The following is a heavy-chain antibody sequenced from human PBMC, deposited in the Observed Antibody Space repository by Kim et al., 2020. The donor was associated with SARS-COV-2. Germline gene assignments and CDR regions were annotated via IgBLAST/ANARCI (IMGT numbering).Heavy chain of an antibody. D-gene: IGHD2-2*03. CDR3: ARDFGLDIGNWFDP. V-gene: IGHV3-33*05. CDR1: GFTFSSYG. Sequence: GGSLRLSCAASGFTFSSYGMHWVRQAPGKGLEWVAVISYDGSNKYYADSVKGRFTISRDNSKNTLYLQMNSLRAEDTAVYYCARDFGLDIGNWFDPWGQGTLVTVSS. J-gene: IGHJ5*02. CDR2: ISYDGSNK.